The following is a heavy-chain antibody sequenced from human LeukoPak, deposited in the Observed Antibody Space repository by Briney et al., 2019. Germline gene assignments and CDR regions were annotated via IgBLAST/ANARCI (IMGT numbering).Heavy chain of an antibody. CDR1: GGSFSGYY. V-gene: IGHV4-34*01. D-gene: IGHD1-14*01. Sequence: PSETLSLTCAVSGGSFSGYYWSWIRQPPGKGLEWIGEINHSGSTNYNPSLKSRVTISVDTSKNQFSLKLSSVTVTDTAVYYCARFNRRGAFDIWGQGTMVTVSS. CDR3: ARFNRRGAFDI. J-gene: IGHJ3*02. CDR2: INHSGST.